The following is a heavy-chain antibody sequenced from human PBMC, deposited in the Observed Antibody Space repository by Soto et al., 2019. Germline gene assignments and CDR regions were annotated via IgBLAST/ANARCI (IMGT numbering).Heavy chain of an antibody. D-gene: IGHD6-19*01. J-gene: IGHJ4*02. CDR2: IYYSGST. CDR3: ARVRGWSYYFDY. Sequence: SETLSLTCTVSGGSISSGGYYWSWIRQHPGKGLEWIGYIYYSGSTYYNPSLKSRVTISVDTSKNQSSLKLSSVTAADTAVYYCARVRGWSYYFDYWGQGTLVTVSS. CDR1: GGSISSGGYY. V-gene: IGHV4-31*03.